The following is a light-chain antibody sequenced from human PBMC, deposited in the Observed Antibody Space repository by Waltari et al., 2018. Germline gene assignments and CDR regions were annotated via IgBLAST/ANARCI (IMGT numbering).Light chain of an antibody. CDR1: QSFSVY. CDR2: DAS. J-gene: IGKJ4*01. Sequence: EIVLPQSPATLSLSLGERATLSSRPSQSFSVYLAWYQQKPGQAPSLLISDASNSATGLPARFSGSGSGTDFTLTISSLEPEDFAVYFCQQRSNWPLTFGGGTKVEIK. CDR3: QQRSNWPLT. V-gene: IGKV3-11*01.